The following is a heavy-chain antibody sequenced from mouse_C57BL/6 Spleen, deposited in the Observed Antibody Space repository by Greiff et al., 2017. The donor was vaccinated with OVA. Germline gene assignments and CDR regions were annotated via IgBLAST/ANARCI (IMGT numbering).Heavy chain of an antibody. V-gene: IGHV1-52*01. CDR1: GYSFTSYW. CDR2: IDPSDSDP. CDR3: ARGANGDYLDD. Sequence: QVQLQQPGAELVRPGSSVKLSCTASGYSFTSYWLPRVNQTPLPGLDWIGNIDPSDSDPHYNQKLKDKDTLTVDKSTSTAYMQLSSLTSEDSAVYYCARGANGDYLDDWGQGTTLTVAS. D-gene: IGHD4-1*01. J-gene: IGHJ2*01.